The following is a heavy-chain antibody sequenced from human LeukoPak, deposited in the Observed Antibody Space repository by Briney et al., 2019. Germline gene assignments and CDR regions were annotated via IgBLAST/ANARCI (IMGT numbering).Heavy chain of an antibody. V-gene: IGHV3-53*01. Sequence: GGSLRLSCAAAGFTFNNYAMHWVRQAPGKGLEWVSVFYTGGNKYYADFVKGRFTISRDNSSNMVFLQMNSLTVEDTALYYCAGGQMFTSGGFDNWGQGTLVTVSS. D-gene: IGHD6-19*01. CDR2: FYTGGNK. J-gene: IGHJ4*02. CDR3: AGGQMFTSGGFDN. CDR1: GFTFNNYA.